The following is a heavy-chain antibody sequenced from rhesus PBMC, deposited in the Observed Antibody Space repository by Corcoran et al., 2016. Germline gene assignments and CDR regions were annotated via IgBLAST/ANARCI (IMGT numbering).Heavy chain of an antibody. J-gene: IGHJ4*01. CDR1: GGSISDSYR. D-gene: IGHD3-34*01. CDR3: ARLRSGDYYSFDY. V-gene: IGHV4S10*01. CDR2: IYGSSTST. Sequence: QVQLQGSGPGVVKPSETLSLTCAVSGGSISDSYRWSWIRQPPGKGLEWIGYIYGSSTSTNYNPYLKSRVTSSKDTSKNQFSLKLSSVTAADTAVYYCARLRSGDYYSFDYWGQGVLVTVSS.